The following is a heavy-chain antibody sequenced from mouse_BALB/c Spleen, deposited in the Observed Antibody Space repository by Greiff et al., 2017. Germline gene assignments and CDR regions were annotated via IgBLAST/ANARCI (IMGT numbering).Heavy chain of an antibody. V-gene: IGHV5-6-5*01. CDR3: ARGGGNDGLFAY. Sequence: EVHLVESGGGLVKPGGSLKLSCAASGFTFSSYAMSWVRQTPEKRLEWVASISSGGSTYYPDSVKGRFTISRDNARNILYLQMSSLRSEDTAMYYCARGGGNDGLFAYWGQGTLVTVSA. D-gene: IGHD2-3*01. J-gene: IGHJ3*01. CDR2: ISSGGST. CDR1: GFTFSSYA.